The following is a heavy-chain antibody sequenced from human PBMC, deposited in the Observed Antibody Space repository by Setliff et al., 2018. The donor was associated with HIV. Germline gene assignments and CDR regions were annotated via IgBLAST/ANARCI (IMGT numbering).Heavy chain of an antibody. J-gene: IGHJ5*02. D-gene: IGHD3-10*01. CDR1: GGSIRVDNYF. CDR2: MNSKGES. V-gene: IGHV4-39*01. CDR3: ARHRQISDWFDP. Sequence: PSETPSLTCTVSGGSIRVDNYFWGWIRQPPGKGLEWIGIMNSKGESFYNASFTNGVLISIDTSKNRFSLTMTSVTAADTAVYYCARHRQISDWFDPWGQGILVTVSS.